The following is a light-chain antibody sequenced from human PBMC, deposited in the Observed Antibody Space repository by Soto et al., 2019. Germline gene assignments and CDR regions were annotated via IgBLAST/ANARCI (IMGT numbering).Light chain of an antibody. J-gene: IGKJ2*01. Sequence: EIVMTQSPATLSVSPGERATLSCRASQSVSSNLAWYQQKPGQAPRLLIYGASTRATGIPAWFSGSGSGTEFTLTISSLQSEDLAVYYCQQYNNWPYTFGQGTKLEIK. V-gene: IGKV3-15*01. CDR1: QSVSSN. CDR2: GAS. CDR3: QQYNNWPYT.